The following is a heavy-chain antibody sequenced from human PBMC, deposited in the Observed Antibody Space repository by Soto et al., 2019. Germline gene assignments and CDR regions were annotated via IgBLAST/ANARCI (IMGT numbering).Heavy chain of an antibody. V-gene: IGHV1-18*01. D-gene: IGHD3-9*01. CDR3: ASTLTGYSNPPLRYYYGMDV. Sequence: QVQLVQSGAEVKKPGASVKVSCKASGYTFTSYGISWVRQAPGQGLEWMGWISAYNGNTNYAQKLQGRVTMTTDTSTSTAYMELRSLRSDDTAVYYCASTLTGYSNPPLRYYYGMDVWGQGTTVTVSS. J-gene: IGHJ6*02. CDR1: GYTFTSYG. CDR2: ISAYNGNT.